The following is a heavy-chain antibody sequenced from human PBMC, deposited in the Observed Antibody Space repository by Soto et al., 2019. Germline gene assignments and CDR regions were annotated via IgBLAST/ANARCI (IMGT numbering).Heavy chain of an antibody. V-gene: IGHV3-21*01. D-gene: IGHD3-16*01. Sequence: EVQLVESGGGLVKPGGSLRLSCAASGFTFSSYSMNWVRQAPGKGLEWVSSISSSSSYIYYADSVKGRFTISRDNAKNSLYLQMNSLRAEDTAVYYCAREFFGGYLTLDYWGQGTLVTVSS. CDR1: GFTFSSYS. J-gene: IGHJ4*02. CDR3: AREFFGGYLTLDY. CDR2: ISSSSSYI.